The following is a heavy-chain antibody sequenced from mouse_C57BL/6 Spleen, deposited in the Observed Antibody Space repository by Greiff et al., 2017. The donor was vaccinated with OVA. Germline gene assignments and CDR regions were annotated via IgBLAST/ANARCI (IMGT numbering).Heavy chain of an antibody. Sequence: QVHVKQSGPGLVQPSQSLSITCTVSGFSLTSYGVHWVRQSPGKGLEWLGVIWSGGSTDYNAAFISRLSISKDNSKSQVFFKMNSLQADDTAIYYCARYGNSSYYAMDYWGQGTSVTVSS. V-gene: IGHV2-2*01. D-gene: IGHD2-1*01. CDR1: GFSLTSYG. CDR2: IWSGGST. J-gene: IGHJ4*01. CDR3: ARYGNSSYYAMDY.